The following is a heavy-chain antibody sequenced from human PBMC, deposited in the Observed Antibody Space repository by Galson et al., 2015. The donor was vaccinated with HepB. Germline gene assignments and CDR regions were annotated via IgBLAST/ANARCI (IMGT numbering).Heavy chain of an antibody. Sequence: SVKVSCKASGYTFGSYGITWVRQAPGQGLEWMAWISTYNGNTNYAQKLQGRLTVTTDTSTTTAYMELRSLRSDDMAVYYCARALRRGSPIRAQNFYYYAMDVWGQGTTVTVSS. CDR2: ISTYNGNT. V-gene: IGHV1-18*03. CDR3: ARALRRGSPIRAQNFYYYAMDV. D-gene: IGHD3-16*01. J-gene: IGHJ6*02. CDR1: GYTFGSYG.